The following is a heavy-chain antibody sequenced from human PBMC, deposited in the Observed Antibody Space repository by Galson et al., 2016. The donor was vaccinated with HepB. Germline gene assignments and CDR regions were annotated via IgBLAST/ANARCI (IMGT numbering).Heavy chain of an antibody. Sequence: SETLSLTCSVSGGSVSSGPYYWTWIRQPPGKGLEWIGSIYHSGSTYYNPSLKSRVTISVDTSKNQFSLKLSSVTAADTAVYYCARDRVDGYYYGSGSYYIGEAFDIWGQGTMVTVSS. V-gene: IGHV4-39*07. D-gene: IGHD3-10*01. CDR1: GGSVSSGPYY. CDR3: ARDRVDGYYYGSGSYYIGEAFDI. CDR2: IYHSGST. J-gene: IGHJ3*02.